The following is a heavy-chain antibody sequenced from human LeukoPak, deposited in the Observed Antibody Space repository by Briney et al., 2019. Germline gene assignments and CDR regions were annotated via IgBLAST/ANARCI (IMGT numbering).Heavy chain of an antibody. D-gene: IGHD3-16*01. CDR3: ARRGSYQNWFDP. J-gene: IGHJ5*02. V-gene: IGHV3-7*01. CDR2: IEQDGSEK. CDR1: GFTFSSYW. Sequence: PGGSLRLSCAASGFTFSSYWMSWVRQAPGKGLEWVASIEQDGSEKYYVDSVKGRFTISRDNPKNSLYLQMNSLRAEDTAVYYCARRGSYQNWFDPWGQGTLVTVSS.